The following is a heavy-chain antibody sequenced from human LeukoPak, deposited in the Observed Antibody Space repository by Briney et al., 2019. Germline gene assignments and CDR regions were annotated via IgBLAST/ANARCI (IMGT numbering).Heavy chain of an antibody. CDR1: GYTVSELS. V-gene: IGHV1-24*01. Sequence: ASVKVSCRAPGYTVSELSMNWVRQAPGKGLEWMGGFDPEHGERIYAQKFQGRVTMTEDTSTDTAYMELSSLRSEDTAVYYCATESGSGYYQYYFDFWGQGTLVTVSS. CDR3: ATESGSGYYQYYFDF. D-gene: IGHD3-22*01. J-gene: IGHJ4*02. CDR2: FDPEHGER.